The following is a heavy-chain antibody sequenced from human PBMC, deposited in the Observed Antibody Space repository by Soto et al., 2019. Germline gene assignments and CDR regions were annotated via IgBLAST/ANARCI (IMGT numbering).Heavy chain of an antibody. Sequence: ASVKVSCKASGYTFTSYDIYWVRRATGQGLEWMGWMNPNTGNSGYAQKFQGRVTMTSDTSISTAHMELSSLRSEDTAVYYCARRAETNGWNGFGADKYYFDFWGQGTLVTVSS. CDR2: MNPNTGNS. V-gene: IGHV1-8*01. J-gene: IGHJ4*02. CDR3: ARRAETNGWNGFGADKYYFDF. D-gene: IGHD1-1*01. CDR1: GYTFTSYD.